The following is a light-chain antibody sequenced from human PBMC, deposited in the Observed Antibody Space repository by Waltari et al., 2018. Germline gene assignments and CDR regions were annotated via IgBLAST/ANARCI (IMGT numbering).Light chain of an antibody. J-gene: IGLJ2*01. CDR1: SSDVGAYNY. CDR2: EVT. Sequence: QSALTPPPSASGSPGQSVTISCTGTSSDVGAYNYVSWYQQHPGKAPKLMIYEVTKRPSGVPDRFSGSKSGNTASLTVSGLQAEDEADYYCSSYADNTWIFGGGTKLTVL. V-gene: IGLV2-8*01. CDR3: SSYADNTWI.